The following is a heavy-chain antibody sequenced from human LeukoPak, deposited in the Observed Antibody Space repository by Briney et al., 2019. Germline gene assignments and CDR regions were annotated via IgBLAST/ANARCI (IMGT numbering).Heavy chain of an antibody. D-gene: IGHD3-10*01. CDR2: INPNSGDT. CDR3: ARGHYGSGSQGSDY. Sequence: GASVKVSCKASGYTFTGYYMHWVRQAPGQGLEWMGWINPNSGDTNYAQKFQGRVTMTSDTSISTAYVELSRLTSDDTAMCYCARGHYGSGSQGSDYWGQGTLVTVSS. V-gene: IGHV1-2*02. J-gene: IGHJ4*02. CDR1: GYTFTGYY.